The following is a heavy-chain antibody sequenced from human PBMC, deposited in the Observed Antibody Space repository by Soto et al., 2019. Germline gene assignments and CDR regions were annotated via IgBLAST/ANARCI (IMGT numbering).Heavy chain of an antibody. V-gene: IGHV4-34*01. CDR1: GGSFSGYY. CDR2: INHSGST. D-gene: IGHD6-13*01. CDR3: ARPAIAAAVSAFDY. J-gene: IGHJ4*02. Sequence: SETLSLTCAVYGGSFSGYYWGWIRPPPGKGLEGVGEINHSGSTNYNPSLKSRVTISVDTSKNQFSLKLSSVTAADTAVYYCARPAIAAAVSAFDYWGQGTLVTVSS.